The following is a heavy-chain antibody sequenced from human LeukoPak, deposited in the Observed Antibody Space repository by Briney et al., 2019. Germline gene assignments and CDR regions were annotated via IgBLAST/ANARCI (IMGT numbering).Heavy chain of an antibody. J-gene: IGHJ4*02. CDR3: ARGNGH. D-gene: IGHD2-8*01. CDR2: IKSDGSSS. Sequence: PGGSLRLSCVASGFTFSGYWMHWVRQTPGKGLVWVSRIKSDGSSSSYAGFVKGRFTISRDNARNTLYLQMNSLRGEDTAVYYCARGNGHWGQGTLVTVSS. V-gene: IGHV3-74*01. CDR1: GFTFSGYW.